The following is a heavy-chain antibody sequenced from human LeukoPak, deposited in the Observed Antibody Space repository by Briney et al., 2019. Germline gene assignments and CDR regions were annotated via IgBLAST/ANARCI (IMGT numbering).Heavy chain of an antibody. Sequence: GGSLRLSCAASGFTFSNYAMSWVRQAPGKGPEGVSVTSGSGGSTYYADSVKGRFTISRDNSKNTLFLQMNSLRVEDTAVFYCARDGFVGAADYWGQGTLVTVSS. CDR1: GFTFSNYA. CDR2: TSGSGGST. V-gene: IGHV3-23*01. D-gene: IGHD6-13*01. J-gene: IGHJ4*02. CDR3: ARDGFVGAADY.